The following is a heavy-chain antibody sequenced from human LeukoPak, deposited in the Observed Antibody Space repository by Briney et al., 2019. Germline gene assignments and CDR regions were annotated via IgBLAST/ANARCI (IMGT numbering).Heavy chain of an antibody. CDR2: ISGSGYTT. CDR3: ARYCSSSTCQGSSYYFGMDV. V-gene: IGHV3-23*01. J-gene: IGHJ6*02. D-gene: IGHD2-2*01. Sequence: GGSLRLSCAASGFSFSTYAMNWVRQGPGKGLEWVATISGSGYTTYYADSVKGRFTISRDNSKNTLFLQIDSLRAEDTAVFFCARYCSSSTCQGSSYYFGMDVWGQGTTVSVSS. CDR1: GFSFSTYA.